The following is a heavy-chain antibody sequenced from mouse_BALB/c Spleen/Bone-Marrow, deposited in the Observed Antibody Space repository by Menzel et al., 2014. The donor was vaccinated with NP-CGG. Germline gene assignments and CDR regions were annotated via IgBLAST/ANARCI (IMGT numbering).Heavy chain of an antibody. CDR1: GFYFSAYW. CDR2: INPDSRTI. CDR3: ARLYDYGWFAY. V-gene: IGHV4-1*02. Sequence: DVKLVESGGGLMQPGGSLKLSCAASGFYFSAYWMSWVRQAPGKGLEWIGEINPDSRTINYTPSLKEKFIISRDNAKNTLYLQMSKVRSEDTALYYCARLYDYGWFAYWGQGTLVTVSA. D-gene: IGHD2-4*01. J-gene: IGHJ3*01.